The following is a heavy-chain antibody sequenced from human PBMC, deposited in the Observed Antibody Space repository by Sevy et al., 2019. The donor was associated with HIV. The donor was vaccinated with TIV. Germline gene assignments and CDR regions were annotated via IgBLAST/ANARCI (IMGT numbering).Heavy chain of an antibody. CDR1: GFTFDDYA. CDR2: ISWNSGSI. J-gene: IGHJ3*02. V-gene: IGHV3-9*03. D-gene: IGHD6-13*01. CDR3: ATDIRLAAAVQGGGFDI. Sequence: GGSLRLSCAASGFTFDDYAMHWVRQAPGKGLEWVSGISWNSGSIGYADSVKGRFTISRDNAKNSLYLQMNSLRTEDMALYYCATDIRLAAAVQGGGFDIWGQGTMVTFSS.